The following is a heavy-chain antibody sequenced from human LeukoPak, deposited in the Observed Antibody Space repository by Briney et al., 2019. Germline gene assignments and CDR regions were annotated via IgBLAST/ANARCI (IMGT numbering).Heavy chain of an antibody. V-gene: IGHV3-74*01. CDR3: ARVDRRWYYFDY. CDR2: INSDGSST. Sequence: GRSLRLSCAASGFTFSSYWMHWVRQAPGKGLVWVSRINSDGSSTSYADSVKGRFTISRDNAKNTLYLQMNSLRAEDTAVYYCARVDRRWYYFDYWGQGTLVTVSS. CDR1: GFTFSSYW. D-gene: IGHD2-15*01. J-gene: IGHJ4*02.